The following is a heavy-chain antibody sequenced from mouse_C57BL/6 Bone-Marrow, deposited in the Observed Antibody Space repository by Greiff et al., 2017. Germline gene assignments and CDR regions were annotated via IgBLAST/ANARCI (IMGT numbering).Heavy chain of an antibody. CDR1: GYTFTSYW. CDR3: ARDGSSHWYFEV. D-gene: IGHD1-1*01. V-gene: IGHV1-59*01. CDR2: IDPSDSYT. Sequence: QVQLQQPGAELVRPGTSVKLSCKASGYTFTSYWMHWVKQRPGQGLEWIGVIDPSDSYTNYNQKFKGKATLTVDTSSSTAYMQLSSLTSEDSAVYYCARDGSSHWYFEVWGTGTTVTVSS. J-gene: IGHJ1*03.